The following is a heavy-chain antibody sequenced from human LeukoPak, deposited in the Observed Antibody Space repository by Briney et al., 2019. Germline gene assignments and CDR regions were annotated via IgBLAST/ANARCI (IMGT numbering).Heavy chain of an antibody. V-gene: IGHV3-23*01. CDR2: ISNSGDST. J-gene: IGHJ4*02. CDR3: VKDRCDRATCPEV. Sequence: QSGGSLRLSCAASGFTFSTYAMSWVRQAPGEGLQWVSGISNSGDSTYYLDSVKGRFTISRDNSKNTLHPQMSSLRAEDTALYYCVKDRCDRATCPEVWGQGTLVTVSS. CDR1: GFTFSTYA. D-gene: IGHD1-14*01.